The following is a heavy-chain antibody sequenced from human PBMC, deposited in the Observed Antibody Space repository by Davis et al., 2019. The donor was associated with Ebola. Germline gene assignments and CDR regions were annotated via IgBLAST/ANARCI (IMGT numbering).Heavy chain of an antibody. J-gene: IGHJ6*04. CDR3: TRGDYYHGMDV. CDR1: GYSFKNYA. Sequence: ASVKVSCKASGYSFKNYAISWVRQAPGQGLEWMGIINPAGGYTNYAQKFQGRVTMTRVTSTSTVYMELSSLRSEDTAVYYCTRGDYYHGMDVWGKGTTVTVSS. CDR2: INPAGGYT. V-gene: IGHV1-46*02.